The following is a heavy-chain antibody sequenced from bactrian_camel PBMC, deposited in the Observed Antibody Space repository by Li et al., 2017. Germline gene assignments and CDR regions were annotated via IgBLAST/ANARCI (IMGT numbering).Heavy chain of an antibody. CDR3: TGGGFITS. Sequence: VQLVESGGGLVQPGGSLRLSCVASGFTFSNHAMSWVRQAPGKGLEWVSVINSGRGITYYADSVKGRFTITQDNAKNTVYLQMNSLKPEDTAMYYCTGGGFITSWGQGTQVTVS. J-gene: IGHJ4*01. V-gene: IGHV3S40*01. CDR2: INSGRGIT. CDR1: GFTFSNHA. D-gene: IGHD5*01.